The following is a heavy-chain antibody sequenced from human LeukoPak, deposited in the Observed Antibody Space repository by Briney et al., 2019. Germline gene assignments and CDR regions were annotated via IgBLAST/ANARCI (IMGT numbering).Heavy chain of an antibody. Sequence: GASVKVSCKASGYTFTSYDINWVRQATGQGVEWMGWISAYNGNTKYAQKLQGRVTMTTDTSTSTAYMELRSLRSDDTAVYYCARSWGHVYGGNLDYWGQGTLVTVSS. CDR3: ARSWGHVYGGNLDY. D-gene: IGHD4-23*01. V-gene: IGHV1-18*01. CDR1: GYTFTSYD. J-gene: IGHJ4*02. CDR2: ISAYNGNT.